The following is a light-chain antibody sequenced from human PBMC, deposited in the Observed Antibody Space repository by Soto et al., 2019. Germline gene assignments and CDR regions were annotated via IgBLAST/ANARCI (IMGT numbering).Light chain of an antibody. Sequence: DIQMTQSPSTLSASVGDRVTITYRASQTLNIWLAWYQQKPGKAPKLLIYRASSLETGVPSRFRGSGSGTEFTLTISSLQPDDFATYYCQQYNSDSRTFGQGTKVDIK. CDR1: QTLNIW. CDR2: RAS. J-gene: IGKJ1*01. CDR3: QQYNSDSRT. V-gene: IGKV1-5*03.